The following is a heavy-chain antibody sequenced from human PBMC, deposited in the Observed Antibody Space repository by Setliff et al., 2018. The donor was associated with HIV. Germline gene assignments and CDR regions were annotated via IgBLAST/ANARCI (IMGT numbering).Heavy chain of an antibody. V-gene: IGHV3-33*03. CDR2: IWADEITK. CDR3: ASIELAAMVPVDY. J-gene: IGHJ4*02. D-gene: IGHD5-18*01. CDR1: GFTFSPYA. Sequence: PGGSLRLSCATSGFTFSPYAIHWVRQAPGMGLEWVAMIWADEITKFYADSVKGRFTISRDNAKNSLFLQMNSLRAEDTAVYYCASIELAAMVPVDYWGQGTLVTVSS.